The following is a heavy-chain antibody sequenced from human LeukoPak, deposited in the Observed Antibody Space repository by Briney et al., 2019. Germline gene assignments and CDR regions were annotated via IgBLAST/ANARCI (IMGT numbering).Heavy chain of an antibody. CDR3: ARATFIVVVPAAIGGAFDI. CDR2: ISGSGGST. J-gene: IGHJ3*02. CDR1: GFTFSSYA. Sequence: GGSLRLSCAASGFTFSSYAMSWVRQAPGKGLEWVSAISGSGGSTYYADSVKGRFTISRDNSKNTLYLQMNSLRAEDTAVYYCARATFIVVVPAAIGGAFDIWGQGTMVTVSS. V-gene: IGHV3-23*01. D-gene: IGHD2-2*01.